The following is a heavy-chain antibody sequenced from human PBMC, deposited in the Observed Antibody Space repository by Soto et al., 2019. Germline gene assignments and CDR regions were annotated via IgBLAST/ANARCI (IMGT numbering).Heavy chain of an antibody. Sequence: ASVKVSCKASGYTFTGYYMHWVRQAPGQGLEWMGWINPNSGGTNYAQKFQGRVTMTRDTSISTAYMELSRLRSDDTAVYYCAREGHIVATMVYYYYYGMDVWGQGTTVTASS. V-gene: IGHV1-2*02. CDR2: INPNSGGT. CDR1: GYTFTGYY. CDR3: AREGHIVATMVYYYYYGMDV. D-gene: IGHD5-12*01. J-gene: IGHJ6*02.